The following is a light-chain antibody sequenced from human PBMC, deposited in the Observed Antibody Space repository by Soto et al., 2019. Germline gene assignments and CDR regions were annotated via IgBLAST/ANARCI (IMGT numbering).Light chain of an antibody. CDR2: GAS. CDR3: QQHGSFTQT. Sequence: EIVLTQSPGTLSLSPGERATLSCRASQSVSSSYLAWYQQKPGQAPRLLIYGASSRATGIPDRFSGSGSGTDFTLTISRLEPEDFAVYYCQQHGSFTQTVGQGTKVDIK. CDR1: QSVSSSY. J-gene: IGKJ1*01. V-gene: IGKV3-20*01.